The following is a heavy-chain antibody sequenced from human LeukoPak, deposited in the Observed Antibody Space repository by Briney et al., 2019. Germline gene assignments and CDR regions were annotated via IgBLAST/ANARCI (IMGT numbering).Heavy chain of an antibody. V-gene: IGHV1-2*02. Sequence: ASVKVSGKASGYTFTGYYMHWVRQAPGQGLEWMGWINPNSGGTNYAQKFQGRVTMTRDTSISTAYMELSRLRSDDTAVYYCARTTVTTEYYFDYWGQGTLVTVSS. CDR3: ARTTVTTEYYFDY. J-gene: IGHJ4*02. CDR1: GYTFTGYY. CDR2: INPNSGGT. D-gene: IGHD4-17*01.